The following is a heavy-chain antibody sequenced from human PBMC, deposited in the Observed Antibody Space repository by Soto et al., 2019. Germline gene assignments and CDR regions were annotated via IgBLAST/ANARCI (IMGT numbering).Heavy chain of an antibody. CDR2: ISGSGGST. CDR1: GFTFKNYA. D-gene: IGHD2-21*01. J-gene: IGHJ5*02. CDR3: TTNVGQSSLWFGS. V-gene: IGHV3-23*01. Sequence: PGGSLRLSCAASGFTFKNYAMTWVRQAPGKGLEWVSAISGSGGSTYYAESVKGRFTISRDNSKNTLYLQMNSLKTEDTAVYYCTTNVGQSSLWFGSWGQGDLVTVSS.